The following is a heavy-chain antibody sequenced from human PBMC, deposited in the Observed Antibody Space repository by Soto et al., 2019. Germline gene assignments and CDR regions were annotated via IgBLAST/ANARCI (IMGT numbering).Heavy chain of an antibody. D-gene: IGHD4-17*01. Sequence: EVQLVESGGGLVKPGGSLRLSCAASGFTCSSYSMNWVRQAPGKGLEWVSSISSSPSYIYYADSVKGRFTISRDNAKNSLYLQMNSLRAEDTAVYYCARDSSLGDGDYARFDYWGQGTLVTVSS. J-gene: IGHJ4*02. CDR1: GFTCSSYS. V-gene: IGHV3-21*01. CDR3: ARDSSLGDGDYARFDY. CDR2: ISSSPSYI.